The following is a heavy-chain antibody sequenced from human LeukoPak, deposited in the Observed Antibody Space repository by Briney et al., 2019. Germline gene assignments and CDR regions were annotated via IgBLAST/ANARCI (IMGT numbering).Heavy chain of an antibody. V-gene: IGHV5-51*01. Sequence: GESLKISCKTSGXTFVDSCIHWVRLMPGKGLEWVGVIYPGDFDTRYSPSFLGRVTISADKSISTAYLQWSGLKASDTAMYYCARHWGTIVVVTATPFFDYWGQGTLVTVSS. J-gene: IGHJ4*02. CDR2: IYPGDFDT. D-gene: IGHD2-21*02. CDR1: GXTFVDSC. CDR3: ARHWGTIVVVTATPFFDY.